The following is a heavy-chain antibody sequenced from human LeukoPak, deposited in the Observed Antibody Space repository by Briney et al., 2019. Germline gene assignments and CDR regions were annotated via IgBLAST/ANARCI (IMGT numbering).Heavy chain of an antibody. Sequence: GGSLRLSCAASGFTFDDYAMHWVRQVPGKGLEWVSVISWDGGSPYYADSVEWRFTISRDNSKNSLYLQMNSLRAEDTALYYCAKDKDRTIFGVVKPDSWGQGALVTVSS. D-gene: IGHD3-3*01. CDR3: AKDKDRTIFGVVKPDS. CDR2: ISWDGGSP. V-gene: IGHV3-43D*03. J-gene: IGHJ4*02. CDR1: GFTFDDYA.